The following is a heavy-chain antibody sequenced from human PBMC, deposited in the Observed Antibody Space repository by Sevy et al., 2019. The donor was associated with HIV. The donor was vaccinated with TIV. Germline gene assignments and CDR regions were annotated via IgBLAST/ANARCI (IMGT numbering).Heavy chain of an antibody. CDR2: ISSSSSYR. V-gene: IGHV3-21*01. Sequence: GESLKISCAASGFTFSSYSMNWVRQAPGKGLEWVSSISSSSSYRYYADSVKGRFTISRDNAKTSLFLQMNSLRAEDTAVYYCARGYSSYLIDYWGQGTLVTVSS. D-gene: IGHD4-4*01. J-gene: IGHJ4*02. CDR3: ARGYSSYLIDY. CDR1: GFTFSSYS.